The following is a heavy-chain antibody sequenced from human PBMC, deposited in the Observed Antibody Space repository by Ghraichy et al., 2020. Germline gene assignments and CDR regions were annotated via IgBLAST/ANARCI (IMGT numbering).Heavy chain of an antibody. J-gene: IGHJ6*02. CDR1: GFTFSGYS. CDR2: ISSSNLEI. Sequence: GGSLRLSCAASGFTFSGYSINWVRQAPGKGLEWVAFISSSNLEIYYADAVKGRFTVSGDSAEKSMYLQMNSLRVEDTAVYYCARVANYGMDVWGQGTTVTVSS. CDR3: ARVANYGMDV. V-gene: IGHV3-21*01.